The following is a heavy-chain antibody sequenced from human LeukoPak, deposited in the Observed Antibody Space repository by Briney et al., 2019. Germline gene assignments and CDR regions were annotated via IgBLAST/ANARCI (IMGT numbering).Heavy chain of an antibody. V-gene: IGHV1-2*02. Sequence: ASVKVSCKAAGYTFSDFYIHLVRQAPGQGLEYVGWITPKSGDTYSPQRFQGRVTMTRDASISTAYMELSSLRSDDTAVYFCARVRLADERAWAYWGQGTLVTVSS. J-gene: IGHJ4*02. CDR3: ARVRLADERAWAY. CDR1: GYTFSDFY. D-gene: IGHD3-3*02. CDR2: ITPKSGDT.